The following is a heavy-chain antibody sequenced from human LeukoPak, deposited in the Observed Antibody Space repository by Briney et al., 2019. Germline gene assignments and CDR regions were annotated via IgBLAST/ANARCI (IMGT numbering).Heavy chain of an antibody. Sequence: SETLSLTCTVSGGSISSYYWSWIRQPPGKGLEWIGDIFYSGNTNYNPSLKSRVTISLDTSKNQFSLKLSSVTAADTAVYYCARSWYGSGSYYNPPFDYWGQGTLVAVSS. V-gene: IGHV4-59*08. D-gene: IGHD3-10*01. CDR1: GGSISSYY. CDR3: ARSWYGSGSYYNPPFDY. CDR2: IFYSGNT. J-gene: IGHJ4*02.